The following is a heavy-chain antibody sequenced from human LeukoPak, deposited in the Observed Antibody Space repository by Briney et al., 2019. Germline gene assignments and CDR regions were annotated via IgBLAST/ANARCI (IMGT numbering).Heavy chain of an antibody. Sequence: PSETLSLTCTVSGGSISSYYWSWIRQPPGKGLEWIGYIYYSGSTNYNPSLKSRVTISVDTSKNQFSLKLSSVTAADTAVYYCARDCDDGAPLDYWGQGTLVTVSS. CDR2: IYYSGST. V-gene: IGHV4-59*01. J-gene: IGHJ4*02. CDR1: GGSISSYY. D-gene: IGHD3-10*01. CDR3: ARDCDDGAPLDY.